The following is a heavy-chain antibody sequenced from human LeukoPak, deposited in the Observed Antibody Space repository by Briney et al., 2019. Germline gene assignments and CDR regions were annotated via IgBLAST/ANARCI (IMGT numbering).Heavy chain of an antibody. J-gene: IGHJ4*02. CDR2: INHSGST. CDR1: GGSFSGYY. V-gene: IGHV4-34*01. Sequence: SETLSLTCAVYGGSFSGYYSSWIRQPPGKGLEWIGEINHSGSTNYNPSLKSRVTISVDTSKNQFSLKLSSVTAADTAVYYCARDPYCSSTSCYYAYWGQGTLVTVSS. D-gene: IGHD2-2*01. CDR3: ARDPYCSSTSCYYAY.